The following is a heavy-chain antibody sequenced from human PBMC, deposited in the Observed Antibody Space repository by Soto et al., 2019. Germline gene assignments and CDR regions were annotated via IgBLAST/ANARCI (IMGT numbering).Heavy chain of an antibody. Sequence: EVQLVESGGGLVQPGGSLRLSCAASGFTFSSYSMNWVRQAPGKGLEWVSYISSSSSTIYYADSVKGRFTISRDNAKNSLYLQMNSLRAEDTAVYYCARDYCSSTSCYGDYWGQGTLVTVSS. CDR3: ARDYCSSTSCYGDY. D-gene: IGHD2-2*01. J-gene: IGHJ4*02. CDR2: ISSSSSTI. CDR1: GFTFSSYS. V-gene: IGHV3-48*01.